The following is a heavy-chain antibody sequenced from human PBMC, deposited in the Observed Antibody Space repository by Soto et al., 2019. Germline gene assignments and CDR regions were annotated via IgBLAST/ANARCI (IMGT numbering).Heavy chain of an antibody. J-gene: IGHJ6*02. CDR3: ARDLKDYVWGRYRRYYYGMDV. V-gene: IGHV3-53*01. D-gene: IGHD3-16*02. Sequence: EVQLVESGGGLIQPGGSLRLSCAASGFTVSSNYMSWVRQAPGKGLEWVSVIYSGGSTYYADSVKGRFTISRDNSKNTLYLQMTGLRAEDTSVYYCARDLKDYVWGRYRRYYYGMDVWGQGTTVTVSS. CDR2: IYSGGST. CDR1: GFTVSSNY.